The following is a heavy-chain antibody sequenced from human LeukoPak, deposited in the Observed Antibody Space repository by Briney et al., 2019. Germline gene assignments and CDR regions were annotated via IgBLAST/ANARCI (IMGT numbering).Heavy chain of an antibody. J-gene: IGHJ4*02. CDR2: MYHDGDT. Sequence: SATLSLTCAASRGSISSGGYSWSWIRQPPGKGLEWIGYMYHDGDTYYNPSLKGRVTISVDRSKNQFSLKVSSVTAADTAVYYCARGGVAPSGGPFFDYWGQGTLVTVSS. CDR1: RGSISSGGYS. D-gene: IGHD3-10*01. CDR3: ARGGVAPSGGPFFDY. V-gene: IGHV4-30-2*01.